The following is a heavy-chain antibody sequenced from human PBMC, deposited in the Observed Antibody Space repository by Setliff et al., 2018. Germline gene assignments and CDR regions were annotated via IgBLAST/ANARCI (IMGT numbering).Heavy chain of an antibody. CDR3: AREGVDTRSSTDYRFYMDV. D-gene: IGHD5-18*01. CDR2: TIPSFGST. Sequence: SVKVSCKASGGTFRSYGISWVRQAPGQGLEWMGGTIPSFGSTNYAQKFQDRVTIITDESTSTAYMELSSLRTEDTAVYYCAREGVDTRSSTDYRFYMDVWGKGTTVTVS. J-gene: IGHJ6*03. V-gene: IGHV1-69*05. CDR1: GGTFRSYG.